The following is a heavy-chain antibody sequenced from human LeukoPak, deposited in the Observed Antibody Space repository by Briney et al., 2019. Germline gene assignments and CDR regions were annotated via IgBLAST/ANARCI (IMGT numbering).Heavy chain of an antibody. Sequence: SETLSLTCAVYGGSFSGYYWSWIRQPPGKGLEWIGEISHSGSTNYNPSLKSRVTISVDTSKNQFSLKLSSVTAADAAVYYCARGKNYDFWSGYYRAPYFDYWGQGTLVTVSS. CDR1: GGSFSGYY. V-gene: IGHV4-34*01. CDR2: ISHSGST. D-gene: IGHD3-3*01. J-gene: IGHJ4*02. CDR3: ARGKNYDFWSGYYRAPYFDY.